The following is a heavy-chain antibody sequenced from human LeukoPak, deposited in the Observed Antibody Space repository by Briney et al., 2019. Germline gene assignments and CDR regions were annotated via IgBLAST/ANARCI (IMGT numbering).Heavy chain of an antibody. CDR3: ARHNATGYYYGMDV. J-gene: IGHJ6*02. D-gene: IGHD7-27*01. V-gene: IGHV3-23*01. CDR1: GFTFSSYA. Sequence: PGGSLRLSCAASGFTFSSYAVSWVRQAPGKGLEWVSAISGSGGSTYYADSVKGRFTISRDNAKNSLYLQMNSLRAEDTALYHCARHNATGYYYGMDVWGQGTTVTVSS. CDR2: ISGSGGST.